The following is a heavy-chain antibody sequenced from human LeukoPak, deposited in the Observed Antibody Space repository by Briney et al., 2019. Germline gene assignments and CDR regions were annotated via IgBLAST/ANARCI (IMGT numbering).Heavy chain of an antibody. CDR2: IYYSGST. D-gene: IGHD5-12*01. CDR1: GGSISSYY. V-gene: IGHV4-59*01. J-gene: IGHJ4*02. CDR3: ARDQRGGYEYFDY. Sequence: SETLSLTCTVSGGSISSYYWSWIRQPPGKGLEWIGYIYYSGSTNYNPSLKSRVTISVDTSKNQFSLKLSSVTAADTAVYYCARDQRGGYEYFDYWGQGTLVTVSS.